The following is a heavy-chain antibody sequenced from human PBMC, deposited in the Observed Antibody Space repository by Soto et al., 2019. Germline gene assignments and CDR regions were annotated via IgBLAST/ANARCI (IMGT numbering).Heavy chain of an antibody. CDR2: ISSSSSYI. Sequence: GGSLRLSCAASGFTFSSYSMNWVRQAPGKGLEWVSSISSSSSYIYYADSVKGRFTISRDNAKNSLYLQMNSLRAEDTAVYYCARIRFLEWLFPSGPWDYWGQGTLVTVSS. CDR1: GFTFSSYS. J-gene: IGHJ4*02. V-gene: IGHV3-21*01. D-gene: IGHD3-3*01. CDR3: ARIRFLEWLFPSGPWDY.